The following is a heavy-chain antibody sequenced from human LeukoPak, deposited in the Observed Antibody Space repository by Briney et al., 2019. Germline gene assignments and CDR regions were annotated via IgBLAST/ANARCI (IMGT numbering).Heavy chain of an antibody. J-gene: IGHJ4*02. Sequence: GGSLRLSCAASGFTFSSYWMHWVRQAPGKGLVWVSRINSDGSSTSYADSVKGRFTISRDNSKNTLFLQMNSLRAEDTAVYYCASQYSSSWSFDYWGQGTLVTVSS. V-gene: IGHV3-74*01. CDR3: ASQYSSSWSFDY. CDR2: INSDGSST. CDR1: GFTFSSYW. D-gene: IGHD6-13*01.